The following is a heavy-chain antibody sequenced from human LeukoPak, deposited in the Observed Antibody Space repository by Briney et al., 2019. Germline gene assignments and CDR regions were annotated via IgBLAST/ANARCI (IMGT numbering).Heavy chain of an antibody. V-gene: IGHV4-34*01. CDR3: ARVTTVTTYYFDY. Sequence: SETLSLTCAVYGGSFSGYYWSWIRQPPGKGLEWIGEINHSGSTNYNPSLKSRVTISVDTSKNQFSLKLSSVTAADTAVYYCARVTTVTTYYFDYWGQGTLVTVSS. J-gene: IGHJ4*02. CDR1: GGSFSGYY. D-gene: IGHD4-17*01. CDR2: INHSGST.